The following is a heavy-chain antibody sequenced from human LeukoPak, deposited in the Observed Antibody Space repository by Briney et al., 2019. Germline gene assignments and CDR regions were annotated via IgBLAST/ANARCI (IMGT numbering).Heavy chain of an antibody. Sequence: SETLSLTCTVSGGSISSHYWSWIRQPPGKGLEWIGYIYYSGSTNYNPSLKSRVTISVDTSKNQFSLKLSSVTAADTAVHYCARGIGYCSSTSCYTNHAFDIWGQGTMVTVSS. D-gene: IGHD2-2*02. CDR2: IYYSGST. CDR3: ARGIGYCSSTSCYTNHAFDI. V-gene: IGHV4-59*11. J-gene: IGHJ3*02. CDR1: GGSISSHY.